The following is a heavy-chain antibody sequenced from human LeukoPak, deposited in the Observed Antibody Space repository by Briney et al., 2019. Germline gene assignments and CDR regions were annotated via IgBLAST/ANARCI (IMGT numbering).Heavy chain of an antibody. CDR1: GFPFNSFW. J-gene: IGHJ4*02. Sequence: GGSLRLSCAASGFPFNSFWMHWVRQAPGKGLVWVSDMNEYSTTIRYADSVKGRFTISRDNAKSILYLQMNNLRAEDTAMYFCARGGVDPVDHWGQGTLVTVSS. CDR2: MNEYSTTI. CDR3: ARGGVDPVDH. D-gene: IGHD3-16*01. V-gene: IGHV3-74*01.